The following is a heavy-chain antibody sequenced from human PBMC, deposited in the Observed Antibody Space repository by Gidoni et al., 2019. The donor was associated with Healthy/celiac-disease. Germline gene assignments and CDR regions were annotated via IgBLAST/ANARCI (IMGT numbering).Heavy chain of an antibody. CDR1: GFTFRSYA. CDR2: ISGSGGST. Sequence: EVQLLESGGGLVQPGGSLRLSCAASGFTFRSYAMSWVRQAPGKGLEWVSAISGSGGSTYYADSVKGRFTISRDNSKNTLYLQMNSLRAEDTAVYYCAKDPYSSGYEPAYYFDYWGQGTLVTVSS. D-gene: IGHD5-12*01. J-gene: IGHJ4*02. V-gene: IGHV3-23*01. CDR3: AKDPYSSGYEPAYYFDY.